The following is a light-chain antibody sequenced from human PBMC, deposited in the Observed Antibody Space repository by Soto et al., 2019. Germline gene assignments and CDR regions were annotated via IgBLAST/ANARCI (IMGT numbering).Light chain of an antibody. V-gene: IGLV1-44*01. Sequence: QSVLTQPPSASETPGQTVSISCSGSNSNIASNTVNWYQHLPGTAPKPLIYYNNQRPSGVPDRFSGSKSGTSASLAISGLQSEDESDYYCAAWDDTLKRYVFGTGTKGTVL. CDR3: AAWDDTLKRYV. CDR1: NSNIASNT. J-gene: IGLJ1*01. CDR2: YNN.